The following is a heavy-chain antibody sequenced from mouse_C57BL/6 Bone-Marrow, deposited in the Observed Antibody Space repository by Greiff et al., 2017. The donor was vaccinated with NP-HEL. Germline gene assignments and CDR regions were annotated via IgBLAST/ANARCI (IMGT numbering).Heavy chain of an antibody. CDR2: IYPRSGNT. V-gene: IGHV1-81*01. J-gene: IGHJ3*01. CDR1: GYTFTSYG. D-gene: IGHD1-1*01. CDR3: ARSELYYYGSSRAY. Sequence: QVQLQQSGAELARPGASVKLSCKASGYTFTSYGISWVKQRTGQGLEWIGEIYPRSGNTYYNEKFKGKATLTADKSSSTAYMELRSLTSEDSAVYFCARSELYYYGSSRAYWGQGTLVTVSA.